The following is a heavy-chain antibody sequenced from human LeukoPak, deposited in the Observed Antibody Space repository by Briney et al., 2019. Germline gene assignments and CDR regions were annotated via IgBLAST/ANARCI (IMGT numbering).Heavy chain of an antibody. Sequence: GESLKISCKGSGYRFSSYWIGWVRQMPGKGLEWMGIIYPGDSDTRYSPFFQGQVTISAEKSISTAYLQWSSLKASDTALYYCARRGRGYSEFDPWGQGTLVTVSS. D-gene: IGHD3-9*01. CDR3: ARRGRGYSEFDP. J-gene: IGHJ5*02. V-gene: IGHV5-51*01. CDR2: IYPGDSDT. CDR1: GYRFSSYW.